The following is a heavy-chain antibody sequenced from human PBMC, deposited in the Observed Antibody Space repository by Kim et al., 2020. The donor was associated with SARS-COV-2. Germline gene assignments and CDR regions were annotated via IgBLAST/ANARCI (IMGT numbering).Heavy chain of an antibody. CDR1: GGSFSGYY. CDR2: INHSGST. J-gene: IGHJ4*02. CDR3: ARAGIGGLYYYGSGFCFDY. Sequence: SETLSLTCAVYGGSFSGYYWSWIRQPPGKGLEWIGEINHSGSTNYNPSLKSRVTISVDTSKNQFSLKLSSVTAAVTAVYYCARAGIGGLYYYGSGFCFDYWGQGTLVTVSS. V-gene: IGHV4-34*01. D-gene: IGHD3-10*01.